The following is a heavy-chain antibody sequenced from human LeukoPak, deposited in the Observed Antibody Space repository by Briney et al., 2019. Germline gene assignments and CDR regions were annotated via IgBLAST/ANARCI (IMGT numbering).Heavy chain of an antibody. CDR1: GYSFTSYW. V-gene: IGHV5-51*06. Sequence: GESLKISCKGSGYSFTSYWIGWVRQMPGKGLEWVGIIYPGDSHTRYSPSFQGQVIISVDKSISTAYLQWSSLKASDTAIYYCARGNLYLDTSGSPFDFWGQGTLVTVSS. D-gene: IGHD3-22*01. J-gene: IGHJ4*02. CDR3: ARGNLYLDTSGSPFDF. CDR2: IYPGDSHT.